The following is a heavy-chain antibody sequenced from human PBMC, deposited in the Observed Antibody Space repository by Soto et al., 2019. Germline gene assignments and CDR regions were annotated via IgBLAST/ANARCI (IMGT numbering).Heavy chain of an antibody. Sequence: QLQLQESGPGLVKPSETLSLSCTVSGGSISSSSYYWGWIRQPPGKGLEWIGSIYYSGSTYYNPSPKGRVTISVDTSQNQFSLKLRSVNAADTAVYYCARSGLQAGSYAMDVWGQGTTVTVSS. CDR3: ARSGLQAGSYAMDV. CDR1: GGSISSSSYY. V-gene: IGHV4-39*01. CDR2: IYYSGST. D-gene: IGHD4-4*01. J-gene: IGHJ6*02.